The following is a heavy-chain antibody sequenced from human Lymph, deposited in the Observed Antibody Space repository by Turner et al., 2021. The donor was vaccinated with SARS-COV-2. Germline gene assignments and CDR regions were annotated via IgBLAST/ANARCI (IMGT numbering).Heavy chain of an antibody. Sequence: EVQPVESGGGLVKPGGSLRLSCAASGFTFSSYSMNWVRQAPGKGLKWVSSITFTSSYIYYADSVKGRFTISRDNAKNSLYLQMNSLRAEDTAVYYCARGPPDFPYYFDYWGQGTLVTVSS. CDR3: ARGPPDFPYYFDY. CDR2: ITFTSSYI. CDR1: GFTFSSYS. J-gene: IGHJ4*02. V-gene: IGHV3-21*01. D-gene: IGHD2-21*02.